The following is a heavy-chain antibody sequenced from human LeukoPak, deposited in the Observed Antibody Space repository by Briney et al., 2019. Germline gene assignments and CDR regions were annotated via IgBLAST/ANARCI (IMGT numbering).Heavy chain of an antibody. CDR2: ISGSGGRT. CDR1: GFTFSSYD. V-gene: IGHV3-23*01. D-gene: IGHD6-13*01. Sequence: PGGSLRLSCAAFGFTFSSYDMSWVRQAPGKGLEWVSGISGSGGRTSYADSVKGQITMSRVNSKMTRYLPMNSVRAQDTAVYYREKYNRVCIAAAIDYWGQGTLVNVSS. J-gene: IGHJ4*02. CDR3: EKYNRVCIAAAIDY.